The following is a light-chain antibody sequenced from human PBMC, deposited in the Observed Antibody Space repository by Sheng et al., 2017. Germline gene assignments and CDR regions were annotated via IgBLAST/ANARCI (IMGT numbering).Light chain of an antibody. V-gene: IGKV1-33*01. J-gene: IGKJ2*03. CDR2: DAS. CDR3: QQYDNLPC. Sequence: DIQMTQSPSSLSASVGDRVTITCQASQDISNYLNWYQQKPGKAPKLLIYDASNLETGVPSRFSGSGSGTDFTFTISSLQPEDIATYYCQQYDNLPCFGQGPSWRS. CDR1: QDISNY.